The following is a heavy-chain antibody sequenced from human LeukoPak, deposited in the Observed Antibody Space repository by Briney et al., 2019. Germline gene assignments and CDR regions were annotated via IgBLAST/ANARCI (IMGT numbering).Heavy chain of an antibody. CDR2: ISYDGNNK. CDR3: ARDSRWLLDY. J-gene: IGHJ4*02. Sequence: GRSLRLSCAASGFTFSSYAMHWVRQAPGKGLEWVAVISYDGNNKYYADSVKGRFTISRDSTKNALYLQMNNLRADDTAVYFCARDSRWLLDYWGQGTLITVSS. D-gene: IGHD6-19*01. V-gene: IGHV3-30-3*01. CDR1: GFTFSSYA.